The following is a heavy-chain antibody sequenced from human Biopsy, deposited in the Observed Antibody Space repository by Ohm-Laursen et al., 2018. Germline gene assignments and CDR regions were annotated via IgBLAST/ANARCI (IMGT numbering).Heavy chain of an antibody. CDR1: GFSISSGHY. J-gene: IGHJ5*02. CDR2: IYNTETT. CDR3: ARHPTGFWFDP. V-gene: IGHV4-38-2*01. Sequence: SETLSLTCVVFGFSISSGHYWAWLRQPPGKGLEWIGSIYNTETTFYNPSLKSRFTISVDTSTNQFSLKVSSVTAADTALYFCARHPTGFWFDPWGHGTLVTVSS.